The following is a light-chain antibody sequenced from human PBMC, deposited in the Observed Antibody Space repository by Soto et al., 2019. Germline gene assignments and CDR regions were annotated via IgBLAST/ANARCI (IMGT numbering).Light chain of an antibody. V-gene: IGKV3-20*01. CDR1: QSVSSNY. J-gene: IGKJ1*01. CDR2: IAS. Sequence: EIVLTQSPGTLSLSPGERATLSCRASQSVSSNYLAWYQQKTGQTPRLLIYIASSRAPGIPDRFSGSGSETHFTLTISRVEPEDFAVYYCQQYGSSPWTFGQGTKVEIK. CDR3: QQYGSSPWT.